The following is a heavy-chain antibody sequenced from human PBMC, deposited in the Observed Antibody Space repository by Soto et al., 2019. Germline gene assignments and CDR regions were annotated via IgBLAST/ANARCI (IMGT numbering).Heavy chain of an antibody. CDR1: GYTNTRYG. CDR2: ISAYNGNT. J-gene: IGHJ4*02. Sequence: APLKLSCKASGYTNTRYGVSRVRLAPGQGLEWMGWISAYNGNTNYAQKLQGRVTMTTDTSTSTAYMELRSLRSDDTAVYYCARGDSGFSGSHYIDYFNYWGQGALVTVSS. CDR3: ARGDSGFSGSHYIDYFNY. D-gene: IGHD1-26*01. V-gene: IGHV1-18*01.